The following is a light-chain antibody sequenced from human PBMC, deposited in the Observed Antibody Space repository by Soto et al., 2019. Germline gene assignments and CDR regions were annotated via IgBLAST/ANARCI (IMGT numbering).Light chain of an antibody. V-gene: IGLV2-14*03. J-gene: IGLJ2*01. CDR3: SSYTSSSTGV. Sequence: QSALTQPVSVSGSPGQSITISCTGTSSDVGGYNYVSWYQHHPGKAPKLMIYDVSNRPSGVSNRFSGSKSVNTASLTISGLQAEDEADYYCSSYTSSSTGVFGGGTKLTVL. CDR2: DVS. CDR1: SSDVGGYNY.